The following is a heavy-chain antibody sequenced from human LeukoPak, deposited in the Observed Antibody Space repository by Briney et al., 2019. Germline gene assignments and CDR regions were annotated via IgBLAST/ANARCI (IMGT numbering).Heavy chain of an antibody. V-gene: IGHV1-24*01. CDR3: ATVSSDEWLVYFVN. D-gene: IGHD6-19*01. CDR2: FDPEDGET. Sequence: ASVKVSCKVSGYTLTELSMHWVRQAPGKGLEWMGGFDPEDGETMYAQKFQGRVTMTEDTSTDTAYMELSSLRSEDTAVYYCATVSSDEWLVYFVNWGQGTLVTVSS. J-gene: IGHJ4*02. CDR1: GYTLTELS.